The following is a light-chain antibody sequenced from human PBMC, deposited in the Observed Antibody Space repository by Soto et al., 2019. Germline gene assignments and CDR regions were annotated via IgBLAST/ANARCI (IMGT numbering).Light chain of an antibody. Sequence: SVLTQPASVSGSPGQSITISCTGTSSDVGGYHYVSWYQQHPGKAPKLMIYEVINRPSGVSNRFSASKSGNTASLTISGLQAEDEADYYCSSYKSTSTYVFGTGTKVTVL. J-gene: IGLJ1*01. CDR2: EVI. CDR1: SSDVGGYHY. V-gene: IGLV2-14*01. CDR3: SSYKSTSTYV.